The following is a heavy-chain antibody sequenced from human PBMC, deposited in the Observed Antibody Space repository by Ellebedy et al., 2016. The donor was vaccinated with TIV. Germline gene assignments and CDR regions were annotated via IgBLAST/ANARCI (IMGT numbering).Heavy chain of an antibody. CDR3: ASTARGSGAYESF. D-gene: IGHD5-12*01. V-gene: IGHV3-48*04. Sequence: PGGSLRLSCEVSTFNLDGYTMNWVRQAPGRGLEWVSSISIDSTAKYYADSVKGRFTISRDNSKNSLYLQMNSLRADDTALYYCASTARGSGAYESFWGQGTLVTVSS. CDR2: ISIDSTAK. CDR1: TFNLDGYT. J-gene: IGHJ4*02.